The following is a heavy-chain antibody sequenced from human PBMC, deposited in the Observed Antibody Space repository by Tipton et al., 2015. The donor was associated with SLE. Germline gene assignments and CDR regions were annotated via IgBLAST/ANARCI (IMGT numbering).Heavy chain of an antibody. CDR2: IYYSGST. CDR3: ARGGRVANAFDI. CDR1: GGSISSHY. Sequence: TLSLTCTVSGGSISSHYWSWIRQPPGKGLEWIGYIYYSGSTNYNPSLKSRVTISVDTSKNQFSLKLSSVTAADTAVYYCARGGRVANAFDIWGQGTMVTVSS. J-gene: IGHJ3*02. D-gene: IGHD5-12*01. V-gene: IGHV4-59*11.